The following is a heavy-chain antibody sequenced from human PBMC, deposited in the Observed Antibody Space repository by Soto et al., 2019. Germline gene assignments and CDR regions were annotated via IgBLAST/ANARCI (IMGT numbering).Heavy chain of an antibody. D-gene: IGHD1-7*01. CDR2: IYRTGST. CDR3: ASRDPGTSVDY. CDR1: GGSFTSNNW. V-gene: IGHV4-4*02. J-gene: IGHJ4*02. Sequence: QVQLQESGPGLVKPSGTLSLTCAFSGGSFTSNNWWTWVLQPPGQGLEWIGEIYRTGSTNYNPSLKNRVTLSIDKSENQFSLKVTSLTAADTAVYYCASRDPGTSVDYWGQGTLVTVSS.